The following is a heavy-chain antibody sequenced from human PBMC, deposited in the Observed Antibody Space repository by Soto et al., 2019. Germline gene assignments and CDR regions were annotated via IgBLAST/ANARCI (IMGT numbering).Heavy chain of an antibody. CDR2: ISSSSSTI. CDR3: ARDVPLDYGDYSNSFDH. D-gene: IGHD4-17*01. CDR1: GFTFSSYS. Sequence: PGGSLRLSCAASGFTFSSYSMNWVRQAPGKGLEWVSYISSSSSTIYYADSVKGRFTISSDNAKNSLYLQMNSLRDEDTAVYYCARDVPLDYGDYSNSFDHWGQGALVTVSS. J-gene: IGHJ4*02. V-gene: IGHV3-48*02.